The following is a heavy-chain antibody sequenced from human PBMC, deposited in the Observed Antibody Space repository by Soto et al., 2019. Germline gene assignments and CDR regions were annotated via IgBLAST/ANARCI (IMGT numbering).Heavy chain of an antibody. CDR3: ARVRPRLGTTLDAFDI. V-gene: IGHV3-66*01. CDR1: GFTVSSNY. Sequence: GGSLRLFCAASGFTVSSNYMSWVRQAPGKGLEWVSVIYSGGSTYYADSVKGRFTISRDNSKNTLYLQMNSLRAEDTAVYYCARVRPRLGTTLDAFDIRGQGTMVTVSS. D-gene: IGHD7-27*01. J-gene: IGHJ3*02. CDR2: IYSGGST.